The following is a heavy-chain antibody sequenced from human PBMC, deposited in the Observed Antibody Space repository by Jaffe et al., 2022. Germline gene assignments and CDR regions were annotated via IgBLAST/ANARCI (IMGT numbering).Heavy chain of an antibody. D-gene: IGHD2-2*01. CDR2: ISGGGRST. J-gene: IGHJ4*02. Sequence: EVQLLESGGDLVQPGGSLRLSCAASGFTFANYAMAWVRQAPGKGLEWVSTISGGGRSTFYADSVQGRFTISRDNSKSTVHLLMNSLRADDTALYYCAHTMPMPGGGVGIWGQGTLVTVSS. CDR3: AHTMPMPGGGVGI. V-gene: IGHV3-23*01. CDR1: GFTFANYA.